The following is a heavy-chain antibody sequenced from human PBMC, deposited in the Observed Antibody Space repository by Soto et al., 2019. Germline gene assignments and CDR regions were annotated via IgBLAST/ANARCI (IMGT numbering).Heavy chain of an antibody. CDR1: GGTFSSYT. CDR2: IIPILGIA. V-gene: IGHV1-69*02. D-gene: IGHD3-10*01. CDR3: ASLRFGESHGGVQH. J-gene: IGHJ1*01. Sequence: QVQLMQSGAEVKKPGSSVKVSCKASGGTFSSYTISWVRQAPGQGLEWMGRIIPILGIANYAQKFQGRVTITADKSTSTAYMELSSLRSEDTAVYYCASLRFGESHGGVQHWGQGTLVTVSS.